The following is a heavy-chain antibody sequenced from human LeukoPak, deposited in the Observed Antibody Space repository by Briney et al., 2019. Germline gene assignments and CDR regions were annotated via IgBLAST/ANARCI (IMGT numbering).Heavy chain of an antibody. V-gene: IGHV4-39*07. D-gene: IGHD6-13*01. CDR3: ARVYYSNSYDYWYFDL. CDR1: GGSIRSSSYY. J-gene: IGHJ2*01. Sequence: SETLSLTCTVSGGSIRSSSYYWGWIRQPPGKGLEWIGNIYYSGSTYHNPSLKSRVTISVDTSKNQFSLKVTSVTAADTAVYYCARVYYSNSYDYWYFDLWGRGTLVTVSS. CDR2: IYYSGST.